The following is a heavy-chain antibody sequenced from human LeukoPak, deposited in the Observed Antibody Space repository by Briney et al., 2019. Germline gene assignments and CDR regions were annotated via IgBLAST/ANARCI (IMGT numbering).Heavy chain of an antibody. V-gene: IGHV3-30*02. D-gene: IGHD6-19*01. Sequence: GGSLRLSCAASGFTFSSYGMHWVRQAPGKGLEWVAFIRYDGSNKYYADSVKGRLTISRDNSKNTLYLQMNSLRAEDTAVYYCAKNQGSGWYDPRPDYWGQGTLVTVSS. CDR2: IRYDGSNK. J-gene: IGHJ4*02. CDR1: GFTFSSYG. CDR3: AKNQGSGWYDPRPDY.